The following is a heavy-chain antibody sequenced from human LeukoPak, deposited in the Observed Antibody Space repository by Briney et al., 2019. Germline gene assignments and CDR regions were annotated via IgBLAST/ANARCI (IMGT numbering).Heavy chain of an antibody. CDR2: INHSGST. CDR1: GGSLSGYY. J-gene: IGHJ3*02. CDR3: ARGSYYYDSSGYI. V-gene: IGHV4-34*01. Sequence: SETLSLTCAVYGGSLSGYYWSWIRQPPGKGLEWIGEINHSGSTNYNPSLKSRVTISVDTSKNQFSLKLSSVTAADTAAYYCARGSYYYDSSGYIWGQGTMVTVSS. D-gene: IGHD3-22*01.